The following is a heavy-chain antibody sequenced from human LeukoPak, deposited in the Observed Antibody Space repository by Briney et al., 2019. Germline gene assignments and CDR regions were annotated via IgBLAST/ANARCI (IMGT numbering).Heavy chain of an antibody. CDR2: IKQDGSEK. Sequence: PGGSLRLSCAASGFTFSSYWMSWVRQAPGKGLEWVANIKQDGSEKYYVDSVKGRFTISRDNAKNSLYLQMNSLRAEDTAVYYCARDASAGYGYYFDYWGQGTLVTVSS. CDR3: ARDASAGYGYYFDY. J-gene: IGHJ4*02. D-gene: IGHD5-18*01. V-gene: IGHV3-7*01. CDR1: GFTFSSYW.